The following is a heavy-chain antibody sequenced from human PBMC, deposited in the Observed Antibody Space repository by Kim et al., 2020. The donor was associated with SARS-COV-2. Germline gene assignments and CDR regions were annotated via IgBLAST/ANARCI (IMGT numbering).Heavy chain of an antibody. Sequence: SETLSLTCTVSGGSISSYYWSWIRQPPGKGLEWIGYIYYSGSTNYNPSLKSRVTISVDTSKNQFSLKLSSVTAADTAVYYCASSRDYYDSSGYLYWGQGTLVTVSS. CDR2: IYYSGST. J-gene: IGHJ4*02. CDR1: GGSISSYY. V-gene: IGHV4-59*01. CDR3: ASSRDYYDSSGYLY. D-gene: IGHD3-22*01.